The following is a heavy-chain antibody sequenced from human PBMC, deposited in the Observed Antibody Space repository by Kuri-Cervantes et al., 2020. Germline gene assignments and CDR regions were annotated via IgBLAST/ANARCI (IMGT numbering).Heavy chain of an antibody. CDR1: GFTFSSYW. Sequence: GESLKISCAASGFTFSSYWMSWVRQAPGKGLEWMANIKQDGSEKYYVDSVKGRLTISRDNAKNSLYLQMDSLTAEDTAVYYCATDRGPNTFDYWGQGILVTVSS. V-gene: IGHV3-7*01. J-gene: IGHJ4*02. CDR2: IKQDGSEK. CDR3: ATDRGPNTFDY. D-gene: IGHD2/OR15-2a*01.